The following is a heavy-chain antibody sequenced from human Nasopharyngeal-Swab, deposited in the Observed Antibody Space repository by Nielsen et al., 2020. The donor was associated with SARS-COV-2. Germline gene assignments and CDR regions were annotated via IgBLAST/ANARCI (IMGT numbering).Heavy chain of an antibody. Sequence: GESLKISCTAYGFTFSSFWMHWVRQAPGKGLVWVSRLNSDGSSTSYADFVQGRFTISRDNAKNTLFLQMNSVRVEDTAVYYCAKDRGYCTNGVCYSEYAFDIWGQGTMVTVSS. V-gene: IGHV3-74*01. D-gene: IGHD2-8*01. J-gene: IGHJ3*02. CDR2: LNSDGSST. CDR3: AKDRGYCTNGVCYSEYAFDI. CDR1: GFTFSSFW.